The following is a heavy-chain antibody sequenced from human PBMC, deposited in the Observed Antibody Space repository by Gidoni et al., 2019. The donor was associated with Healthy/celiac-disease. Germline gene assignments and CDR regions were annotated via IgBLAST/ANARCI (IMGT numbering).Heavy chain of an antibody. Sequence: QVQLVASGGGVVQPGRSLRLSCAASGFTSSRYGMHWVRQAPGKGLAWVAVIWYDGSNKYYADSVKGRFTISRDNSKNTLYLQMNSLRAEDTAVYYCARDPRDGYNLYYFDYWGQGTLVTVSS. D-gene: IGHD5-12*01. CDR3: ARDPRDGYNLYYFDY. V-gene: IGHV3-33*01. CDR1: GFTSSRYG. J-gene: IGHJ4*02. CDR2: IWYDGSNK.